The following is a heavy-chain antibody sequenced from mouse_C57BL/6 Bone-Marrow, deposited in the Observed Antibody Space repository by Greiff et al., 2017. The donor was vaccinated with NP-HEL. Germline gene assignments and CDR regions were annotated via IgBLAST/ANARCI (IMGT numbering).Heavy chain of an antibody. J-gene: IGHJ2*01. CDR1: GYTFTSYW. D-gene: IGHD1-1*01. CDR2: IHPNSGST. Sequence: QVQLQQPGAELVKPGASVKLSCKASGYTFTSYWMHWVKQRPGQGLEWIGMIHPNSGSTNYNEKFKSKATLTVDKSSSTAYMQLSSLTSQDSAVYYCARFGITTVSFDSWGPGTTLTVSS. CDR3: ARFGITTVSFDS. V-gene: IGHV1-64*01.